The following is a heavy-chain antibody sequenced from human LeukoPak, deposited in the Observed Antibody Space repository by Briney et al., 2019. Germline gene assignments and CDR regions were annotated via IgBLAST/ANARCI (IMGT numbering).Heavy chain of an antibody. D-gene: IGHD6-19*01. CDR1: GFTFKDDN. Sequence: PGGSLRLSCAASGFTFKDDNMHWVRQAPGKGLEWVSLISGNGGSTFYADSVKGRFTISRDNSKKSLYLQMNNLRTDDTALYYCAKEEVSGWSEADYWGQGTLVTVSS. J-gene: IGHJ4*02. CDR3: AKEEVSGWSEADY. CDR2: ISGNGGST. V-gene: IGHV3-43*01.